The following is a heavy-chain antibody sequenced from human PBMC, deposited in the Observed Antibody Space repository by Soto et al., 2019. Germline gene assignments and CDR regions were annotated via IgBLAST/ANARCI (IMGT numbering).Heavy chain of an antibody. CDR3: AGSSPRKKQRCLDY. D-gene: IGHD1-26*01. V-gene: IGHV4-39*07. J-gene: IGHJ4*02. CDR2: IYHSGST. Sequence: SETLSLTCTVSGGSISSSSYYWGWIRQPPGKGLEWIGSIYHSGSTYYNPSLKSRVTISVDTSKNQFSLKLSSVTAADTAVYYCAGSSPRKKQRCLDYWGQGTLVTVSS. CDR1: GGSISSSSYY.